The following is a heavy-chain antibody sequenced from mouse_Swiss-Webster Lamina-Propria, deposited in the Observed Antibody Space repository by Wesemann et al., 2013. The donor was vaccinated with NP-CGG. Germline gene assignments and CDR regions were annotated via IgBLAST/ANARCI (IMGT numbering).Heavy chain of an antibody. CDR1: GFTFSSYG. CDR3: ASYYYGIAY. CDR2: ISSGGSYT. Sequence: GDLVKPGGSLKLSCAASGFTFSSYGMSWVRQTPDKRLEWVATISSGGSYTYYPDSVKGRFTISRDNAKNTLYLQMSSLKSEDTAMYYCASYYYGIAYWGQGTLVTVSA. D-gene: IGHD1-1*01. V-gene: IGHV5-6*01. J-gene: IGHJ3*01.